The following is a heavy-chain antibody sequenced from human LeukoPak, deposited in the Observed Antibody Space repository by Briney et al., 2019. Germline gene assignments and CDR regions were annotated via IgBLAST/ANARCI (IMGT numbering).Heavy chain of an antibody. J-gene: IGHJ5*02. CDR3: ARVRVGYSSSPNWFDP. D-gene: IGHD6-13*01. Sequence: GGSLRLSCAASGFTFSSYGMHWVRQAPGKGLEWVAFIRYDGSNKYYADSVKGRFTISRDNSKNTLYLQMNSLRAEDTAVYYCARVRVGYSSSPNWFDPWGQGTLVTVSS. CDR2: IRYDGSNK. V-gene: IGHV3-30*02. CDR1: GFTFSSYG.